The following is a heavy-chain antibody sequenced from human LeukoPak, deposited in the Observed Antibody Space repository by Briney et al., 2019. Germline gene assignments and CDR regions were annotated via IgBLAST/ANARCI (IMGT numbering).Heavy chain of an antibody. J-gene: IGHJ3*02. CDR3: AKTGWGAFDI. D-gene: IGHD7-27*01. V-gene: IGHV3-43*02. Sequence: PGGSLRLSCAASGFTFDDYAMHWVRQAPGKGLEWVSLISGDGGSTYYADSVKGRFTISRDNSKNSLYLQMNSLGTEDTALYYCAKTGWGAFDIWGQGTMVTVSS. CDR2: ISGDGGST. CDR1: GFTFDDYA.